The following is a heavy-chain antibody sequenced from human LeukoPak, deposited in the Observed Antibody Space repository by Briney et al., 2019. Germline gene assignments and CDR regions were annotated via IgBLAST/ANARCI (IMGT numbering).Heavy chain of an antibody. CDR1: GGSISSNNW. CDR2: IYHSGST. J-gene: IGHJ3*02. V-gene: IGHV4-4*02. Sequence: SETLSLTCAVSGGSISSNNWWTWVRQPPGKGLERVGEIYHSGSTNYNPSLKSRVTISVDTSKNLFSLKLSSVTAADTAVYYCARSFRSETFDIWGQGTMVTVSS. CDR3: ARSFRSETFDI.